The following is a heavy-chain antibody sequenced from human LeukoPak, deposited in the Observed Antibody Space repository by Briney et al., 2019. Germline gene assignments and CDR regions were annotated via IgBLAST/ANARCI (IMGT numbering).Heavy chain of an antibody. D-gene: IGHD6-13*01. CDR3: ARVSSSCADFDY. Sequence: ASVKVSCKASGYTFTSYDINWVRQATGQGLEWTGWMNPNSGNTGYAQKFQGRVTMTRNTSISTAYMELSSLRSEDTAVYYCARVSSSCADFDYWGQGTLVTVS. J-gene: IGHJ4*02. CDR1: GYTFTSYD. CDR2: MNPNSGNT. V-gene: IGHV1-8*01.